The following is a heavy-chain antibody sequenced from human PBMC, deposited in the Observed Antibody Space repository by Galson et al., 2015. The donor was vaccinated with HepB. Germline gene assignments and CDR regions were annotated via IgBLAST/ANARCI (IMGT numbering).Heavy chain of an antibody. V-gene: IGHV3-33*08. CDR2: IWYDGSNK. Sequence: SLRLSCAASGFTFSSYGMHWVRQAPGKGLEWVAVIWYDGSNKYYADSVKGRFTISRDNSKNTLYLQMNSLRAEDTAVYYCARDVGPEEAAMDPGFDYWGQGTLVTVSS. CDR3: ARDVGPEEAAMDPGFDY. J-gene: IGHJ4*02. CDR1: GFTFSSYG. D-gene: IGHD5-18*01.